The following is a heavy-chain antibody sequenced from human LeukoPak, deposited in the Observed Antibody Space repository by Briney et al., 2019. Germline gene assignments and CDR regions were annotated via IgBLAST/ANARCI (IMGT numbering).Heavy chain of an antibody. D-gene: IGHD1-1*01. Sequence: GGSLRLSCAASGFTFSSYAMGWVRQAPGKGLEWVSAISGSGGSTYYADSVKGRFTISRDNSKNTLYLQMNSLRAEDTAVYYCAKDRLLGTNEFDYWGQGTLVTVSS. V-gene: IGHV3-23*01. CDR2: ISGSGGST. CDR3: AKDRLLGTNEFDY. J-gene: IGHJ4*02. CDR1: GFTFSSYA.